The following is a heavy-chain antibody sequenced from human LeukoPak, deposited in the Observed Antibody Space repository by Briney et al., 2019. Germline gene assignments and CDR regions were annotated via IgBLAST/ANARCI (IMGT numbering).Heavy chain of an antibody. J-gene: IGHJ4*02. V-gene: IGHV4-59*01. CDR1: GGSISSYY. CDR3: ARDPNNYEGHYFDY. D-gene: IGHD4-11*01. CDR2: IYYGGST. Sequence: SETLSLTCTVSGGSISSYYWSWIRQPPGKGLEWIGYIYYGGSTNYNPSLKSRVTISVDTSKNQFSLKLTSVTAADTAVYYCARDPNNYEGHYFDYWGQGTLVTVSS.